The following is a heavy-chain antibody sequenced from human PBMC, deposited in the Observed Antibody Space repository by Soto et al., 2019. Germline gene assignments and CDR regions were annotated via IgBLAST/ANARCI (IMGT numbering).Heavy chain of an antibody. CDR2: INHSGST. CDR1: GGSFSGYY. CDR3: ARGGSSSWYFVLPYYYYMDV. D-gene: IGHD6-13*01. V-gene: IGHV4-34*01. Sequence: SETLSLTCAVYGGSFSGYYWSWIRQPPGKGLEWIGEINHSGSTNYNPSLKSRVTISVDTSKNQFSLKLSSVTAADTAVYYCARGGSSSWYFVLPYYYYMDVWGKGTTVTVSS. J-gene: IGHJ6*03.